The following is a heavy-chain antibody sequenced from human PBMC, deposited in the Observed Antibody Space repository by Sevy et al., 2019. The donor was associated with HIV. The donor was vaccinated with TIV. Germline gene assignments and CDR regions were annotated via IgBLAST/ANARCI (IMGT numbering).Heavy chain of an antibody. CDR2: IRNDGSHE. D-gene: IGHD2-8*02. CDR3: AGDRKVLLVVYAIPFDAFDI. Sequence: GGSLRLSCTASGFTFSNHAMHWVRQGPGKGPEWVAFIRNDGSHEYYADSVKGRFTISRDNSKNTLYLQMNSLRPEDRAGDYGAGDRKVLLVVYAIPFDAFDIWGQGTMVTVSS. CDR1: GFTFSNHA. J-gene: IGHJ3*02. V-gene: IGHV3-30*02.